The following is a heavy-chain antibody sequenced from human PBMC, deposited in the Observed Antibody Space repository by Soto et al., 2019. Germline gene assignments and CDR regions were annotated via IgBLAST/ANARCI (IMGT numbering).Heavy chain of an antibody. CDR3: ARGSLWFGESMDAFDI. D-gene: IGHD3-10*01. Sequence: SETLSLTCAVYGGSFSGYYWSWIRQPPGKGLEWIGEINHSGSTNYNPSLKSRVTISVDTSKNQFSLKLSSVTAADTAVYYCARGSLWFGESMDAFDIWGQGTMVTVSS. CDR1: GGSFSGYY. CDR2: INHSGST. V-gene: IGHV4-34*01. J-gene: IGHJ3*02.